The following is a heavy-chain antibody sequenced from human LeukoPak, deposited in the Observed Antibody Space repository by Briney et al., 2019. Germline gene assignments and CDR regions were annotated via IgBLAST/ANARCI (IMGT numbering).Heavy chain of an antibody. V-gene: IGHV4-59*01. J-gene: IGHJ3*02. CDR3: AMYYAYPNHAFEI. CDR1: GGSISSNF. CDR2: IYYSGSA. D-gene: IGHD3-3*01. Sequence: SETLSLTCTVSGGSISSNFWSWIRQPPGKGLEWIGYIYYSGSANYNPSLESRVTISVETSKNQYSLRLNSVTAADTAVYYCAMYYAYPNHAFEIWGQGTVVTVSS.